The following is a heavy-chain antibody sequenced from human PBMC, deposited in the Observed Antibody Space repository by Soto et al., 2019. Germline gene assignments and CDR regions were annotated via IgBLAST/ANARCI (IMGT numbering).Heavy chain of an antibody. CDR1: GGSFTSNNW. D-gene: IGHD1-7*01. J-gene: IGHJ4*02. CDR3: ASRDPGTSVDY. Sequence: QVQLQESGPGLVKPSGTLSLTCAVSGGSFTSNNWWTWVRQPPGQGREWIGEIYRTGSTNYNPSLKSRVTISLDKPENHCSLKVTSLAAADTAVYYCASRDPGTSVDYWGQGTLVTVSS. V-gene: IGHV4-4*02. CDR2: IYRTGST.